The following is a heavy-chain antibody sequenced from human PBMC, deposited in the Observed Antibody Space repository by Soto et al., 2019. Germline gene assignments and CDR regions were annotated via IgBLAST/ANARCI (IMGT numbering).Heavy chain of an antibody. Sequence: GESLKISFKGSGYSFTSYWIGWVRQMPGKGLEWMGIIYPGDSDTRYSPSFQGQVTISADKSISTAYLQWSSLKASDTAMYYCARPSTYYDFWSGYSPDGYFDYWGQGTLVTVSS. J-gene: IGHJ4*02. CDR3: ARPSTYYDFWSGYSPDGYFDY. CDR1: GYSFTSYW. D-gene: IGHD3-3*01. CDR2: IYPGDSDT. V-gene: IGHV5-51*01.